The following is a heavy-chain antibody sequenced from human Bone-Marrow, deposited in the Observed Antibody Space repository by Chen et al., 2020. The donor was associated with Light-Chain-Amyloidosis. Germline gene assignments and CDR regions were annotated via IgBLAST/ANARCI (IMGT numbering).Heavy chain of an antibody. CDR1: GGSFSGYY. CDR2: INHSGST. D-gene: IGHD3-3*01. V-gene: IGHV4-34*01. CDR3: ARSKRITIFGVVRDYYYYGMDV. J-gene: IGHJ6*02. Sequence: QVQLQQWGAGLLKPSETLPLTCAVYGGSFSGYYWSWIRQPPGKGLEWIGEINHSGSTNYNPSLKSRVTISVDTSKNQFSLKLSSVTAADTAVYYCARSKRITIFGVVRDYYYYGMDVWGQGTTVTVSS.